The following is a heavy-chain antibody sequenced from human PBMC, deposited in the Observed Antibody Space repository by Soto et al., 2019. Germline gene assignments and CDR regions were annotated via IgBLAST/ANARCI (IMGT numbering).Heavy chain of an antibody. CDR2: INPNSGGT. J-gene: IGHJ4*02. D-gene: IGHD6-6*01. Sequence: ASVKVSCKASGYTFTGYYMHWVRQAPGQGLEWMGWINPNSGGTNYAQKFQGWVTMTRDTSISTAYMELSRLRSDDTAVYYCARGSRYCSSHYFDYWGQGTLVTVSS. CDR1: GYTFTGYY. V-gene: IGHV1-2*04. CDR3: ARGSRYCSSHYFDY.